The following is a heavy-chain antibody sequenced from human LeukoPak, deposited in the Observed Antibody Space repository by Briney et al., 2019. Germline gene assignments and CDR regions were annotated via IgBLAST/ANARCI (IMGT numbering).Heavy chain of an antibody. CDR1: GFTFDDYG. V-gene: IGHV3-20*04. J-gene: IGHJ4*02. CDR2: INWNGGST. Sequence: SGGSLRLSCAASGFTFDDYGMSWVRQAQGKGLEWVSGINWNGGSTGYADSVKGRFTISRDNAKNSLYLQMNSLRAEDTALYYCARGYCSSTSCYFDYWGQGTLVTVSS. CDR3: ARGYCSSTSCYFDY. D-gene: IGHD2-2*01.